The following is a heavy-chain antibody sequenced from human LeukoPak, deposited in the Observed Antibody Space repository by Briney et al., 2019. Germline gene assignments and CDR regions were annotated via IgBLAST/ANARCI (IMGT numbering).Heavy chain of an antibody. J-gene: IGHJ4*02. D-gene: IGHD6-19*01. V-gene: IGHV1-2*02. Sequence: ASVKVSCKASGCTFTGHYLHWVRQAPGQGLEWMGWMNPNSGGTIYAQNFQGRVTMTRDTSISTAYMQLSRLRFDDTAVYYCASGQWTDYWGQGTLVIVSS. CDR3: ASGQWTDY. CDR1: GCTFTGHY. CDR2: MNPNSGGT.